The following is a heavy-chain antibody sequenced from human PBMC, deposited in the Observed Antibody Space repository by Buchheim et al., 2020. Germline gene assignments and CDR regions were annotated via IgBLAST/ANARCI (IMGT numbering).Heavy chain of an antibody. Sequence: QVQLVQSGAEVKKPGASVKASCKASGYTFTGYYMHWVRQAPGQGLEWMGGIIPIFGTANYAQKFQGRVTITADESTSTAYMELSSLRSEDTAVYYCAREGRGGDCYWCRFNLDYWGQGTL. CDR3: AREGRGGDCYWCRFNLDY. CDR2: IIPIFGTA. V-gene: IGHV1-69*01. D-gene: IGHD2-21*02. J-gene: IGHJ4*02. CDR1: GYTFTGYY.